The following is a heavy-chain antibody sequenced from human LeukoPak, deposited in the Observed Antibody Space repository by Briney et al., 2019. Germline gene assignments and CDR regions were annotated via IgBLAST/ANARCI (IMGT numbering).Heavy chain of an antibody. CDR2: TRNKANSYTT. CDR3: ARDRRFGDVRHYYYYGMDV. V-gene: IGHV3-72*01. CDR1: GFTFSNYG. Sequence: PGGSLRLSCAASGFTFSNYGIHWVRQAPGKGLEWVGRTRNKANSYTTEYAASVKGRFTISRDDSKNSLYLQMNSLKTEDTAVYYRARDRRFGDVRHYYYYGMDVWGQGTTVTVSS. J-gene: IGHJ6*02. D-gene: IGHD3-10*01.